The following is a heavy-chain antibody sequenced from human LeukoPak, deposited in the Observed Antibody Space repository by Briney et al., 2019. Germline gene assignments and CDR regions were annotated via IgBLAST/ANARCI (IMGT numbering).Heavy chain of an antibody. CDR2: IYYSGST. J-gene: IGHJ4*02. Sequence: SETLSLTCTVSGGSISSNSYYWGWIRQPPGKGLEWIGSIYYSGSTYYNPSLKSRVTISVDTSKNQFSLKLSSVTAADTAVYYCARTKTYYYDSSGYYYFDYWGQGTLVTVSS. D-gene: IGHD3-22*01. CDR1: GGSISSNSYY. V-gene: IGHV4-39*01. CDR3: ARTKTYYYDSSGYYYFDY.